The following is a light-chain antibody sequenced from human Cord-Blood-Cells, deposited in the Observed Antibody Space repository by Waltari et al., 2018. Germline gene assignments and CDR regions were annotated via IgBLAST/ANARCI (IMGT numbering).Light chain of an antibody. CDR3: SSYTSSSTYV. V-gene: IGLV2-14*03. J-gene: IGLJ1*01. CDR2: DVS. Sequence: QSALTQPASVSGSPGQSITLSCTGTSSDVGGYTYVSWYQHHPAKAPKLMIYDVSTRPSGVSNRFSGSKSGNTASLTISGLQAEDEADYYCSSYTSSSTYVFGTGTKVTVL. CDR1: SSDVGGYTY.